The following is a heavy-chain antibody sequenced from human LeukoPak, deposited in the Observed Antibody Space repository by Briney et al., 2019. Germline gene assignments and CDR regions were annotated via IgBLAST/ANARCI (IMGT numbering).Heavy chain of an antibody. J-gene: IGHJ6*03. D-gene: IGHD4-11*01. CDR2: IYYSGST. CDR1: GGSISSGGYY. Sequence: SQTLSLTCTVSGGSISSGGYYWSWIRQHPGKGLERIGYIYYSGSTYYNPSLKSRVTISVDTSKDQFSLKLSSVTAADTAVYYCARDRRAVTAVYYYYYMDVWGKGTTVTVSS. CDR3: ARDRRAVTAVYYYYYMDV. V-gene: IGHV4-31*03.